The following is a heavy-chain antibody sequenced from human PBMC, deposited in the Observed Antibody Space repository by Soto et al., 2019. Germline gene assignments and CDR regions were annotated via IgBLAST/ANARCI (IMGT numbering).Heavy chain of an antibody. J-gene: IGHJ3*02. CDR2: IKQDGSEK. Sequence: VQLVESGGGVVQPGRSLRLSCAASGFTFSSYWMSWVRQAPGKGLEWVANIKQDGSEKYYVDSVKGRFTISRDNAKNSLYLQMNSLRAEDTAVYYCARDGSSGWSDAFDIWGQGTMVTVSS. D-gene: IGHD6-19*01. V-gene: IGHV3-7*03. CDR3: ARDGSSGWSDAFDI. CDR1: GFTFSSYW.